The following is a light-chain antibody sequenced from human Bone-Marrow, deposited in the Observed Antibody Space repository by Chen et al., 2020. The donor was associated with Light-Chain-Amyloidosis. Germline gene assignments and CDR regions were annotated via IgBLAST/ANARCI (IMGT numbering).Light chain of an antibody. J-gene: IGLJ3*02. CDR3: QSYQGSSQGV. Sequence: NFMLTQPHSVSESPGKTVIISCTRSSGSIATNDVQWYQHRPGSSPTTVIYEDDQRPSGVPDRISGSIDRSSNSASLTISGLKTEDEADYYCQSYQGSSQGVFGGGTTLTVL. V-gene: IGLV6-57*01. CDR2: EDD. CDR1: SGSIATND.